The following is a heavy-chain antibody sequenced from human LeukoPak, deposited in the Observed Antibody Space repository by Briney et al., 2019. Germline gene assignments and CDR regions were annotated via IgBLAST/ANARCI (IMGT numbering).Heavy chain of an antibody. D-gene: IGHD6-13*01. CDR3: AKIKSSAAAGHLLPFDY. CDR2: VSYDGSSI. J-gene: IGHJ4*02. V-gene: IGHV3-30*18. Sequence: WGSLSLSCAASGFSFTTYGMHWVRQAPGKGLEWVAVVSYDGSSIYYADSVKGRFTISRDNSKNTLYLQMSTLRAGDTAIYYCAKIKSSAAAGHLLPFDYWGQGPLVIVTS. CDR1: GFSFTTYG.